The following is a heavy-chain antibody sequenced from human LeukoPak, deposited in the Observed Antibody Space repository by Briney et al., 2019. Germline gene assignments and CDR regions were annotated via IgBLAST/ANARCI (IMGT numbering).Heavy chain of an antibody. CDR3: ARAVSHIVVVPAAFDL. CDR2: IYYSGST. J-gene: IGHJ2*01. Sequence: SETLSLTCTVSGGSISNYWGWIRQPPGKGLEWIGYIYYSGSTNYNPSLKSRVTISVDTSKNQFSLKLSSVTAADTAVYYCARAVSHIVVVPAAFDLWGRGTLVTVSS. CDR1: GGSISNY. V-gene: IGHV4-59*01. D-gene: IGHD2-2*01.